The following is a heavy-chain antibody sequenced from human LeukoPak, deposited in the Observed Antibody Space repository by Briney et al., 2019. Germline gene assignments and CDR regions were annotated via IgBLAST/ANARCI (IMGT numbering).Heavy chain of an antibody. CDR2: INPSGGST. D-gene: IGHD3-22*01. J-gene: IGHJ4*02. CDR1: GYTFTGYY. Sequence: ASVKVSCKASGYTFTGYYMHWVRQAPGQGLEWMGIINPSGGSTSYAQKFQGRVTMTRNTSISTAYMELSSLRSEDTAVYYCARVASYYDSSAPGYWGQGTLVTVSS. V-gene: IGHV1-46*01. CDR3: ARVASYYDSSAPGY.